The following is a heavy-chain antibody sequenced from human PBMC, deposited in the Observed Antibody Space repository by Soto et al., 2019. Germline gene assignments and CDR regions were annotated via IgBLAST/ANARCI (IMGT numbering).Heavy chain of an antibody. CDR3: ARDRDGYPFDY. Sequence: QVQLVQSGAEVKKPGSSVKVSCKASGGTFSSYAISWVRQAPGQGLEWMGGIIPIFGTANYAQKFQGRVTIXXXXXXSTAYXXXXXXXXXDTAVYYCARDRDGYPFDYWGQGTLVTVSS. D-gene: IGHD5-12*01. CDR1: GGTFSSYA. CDR2: IIPIFGTA. J-gene: IGHJ4*02. V-gene: IGHV1-69*05.